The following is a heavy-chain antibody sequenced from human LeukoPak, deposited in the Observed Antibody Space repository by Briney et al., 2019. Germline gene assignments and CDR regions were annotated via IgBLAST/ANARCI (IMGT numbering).Heavy chain of an antibody. CDR2: INHSGST. D-gene: IGHD4-11*01. Sequence: SETLSLTCAVYGGSFSGYYWSWIRQPPGKGLEWIGEINHSGSTNYNPSLKSRVTISVDTSKNQFSLKLSSVTAADTAVYYCARVQGYYYYYMDVWGKGTTVTVFS. V-gene: IGHV4-34*01. CDR3: ARVQGYYYYYMDV. J-gene: IGHJ6*03. CDR1: GGSFSGYY.